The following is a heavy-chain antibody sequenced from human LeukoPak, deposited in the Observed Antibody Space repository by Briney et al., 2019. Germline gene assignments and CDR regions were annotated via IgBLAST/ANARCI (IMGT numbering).Heavy chain of an antibody. J-gene: IGHJ3*02. CDR1: GFTFSSYA. CDR2: ISYDGSNK. D-gene: IGHD4-17*01. CDR3: ARGHKYGDWGAFDI. V-gene: IGHV3-30-3*01. Sequence: PGGSLRLSCAASGFTFSSYAMHWVRQAPGKGLEWVAVISYDGSNKYYADSVKGRFTISRDNSKNTLYLQMNSLRAEDTAVYYCARGHKYGDWGAFDIWGQGTMVTVSS.